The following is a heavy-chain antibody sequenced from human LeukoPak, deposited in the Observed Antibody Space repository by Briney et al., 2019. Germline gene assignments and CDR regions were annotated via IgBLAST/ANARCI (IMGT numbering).Heavy chain of an antibody. J-gene: IGHJ3*02. CDR1: GGSISSGSYF. D-gene: IGHD1-26*01. V-gene: IGHV4-39*07. CDR3: ARVPGSYWEVGGAFDI. Sequence: SETLSLTCTVSGGSISSGSYFWGWIRQPPGKGLEWIGSIYYDGRTSYNSSLKSRATISVDTSKNQFSLKLSSVTAADTAVYYCARVPGSYWEVGGAFDIWGQGTMVTVSS. CDR2: IYYDGRT.